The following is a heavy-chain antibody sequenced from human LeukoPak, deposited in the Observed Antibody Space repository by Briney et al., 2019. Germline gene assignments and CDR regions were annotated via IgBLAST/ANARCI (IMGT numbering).Heavy chain of an antibody. Sequence: SQTLFLTCIVSSGSISSGGYYGSWIRQHPGKGLEWIGYISHSGGTLYNPSLKSRVMISLDTPKNQVSLKLTSVTAADTAVYYCARDGGSSGYRYFELWGRGTLVTVSS. CDR3: ARDGGSSGYRYFEL. CDR1: SGSISSGGYY. V-gene: IGHV4-31*03. CDR2: ISHSGGT. D-gene: IGHD3-22*01. J-gene: IGHJ2*01.